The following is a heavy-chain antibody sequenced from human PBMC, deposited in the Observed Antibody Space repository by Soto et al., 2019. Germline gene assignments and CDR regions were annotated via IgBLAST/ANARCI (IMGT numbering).Heavy chain of an antibody. CDR1: GGSISSYY. J-gene: IGHJ4*02. V-gene: IGHV4-59*08. Sequence: SETLSLTCTVSGGSISSYYWSWIRQPPGKGLEWIGYIYYSGSTNYNPSLKSRVTISVDTSKNQFSLKLSSVTAADTAVYYCARHRQQLVRVYYFDYWGQGTLVTVSS. CDR2: IYYSGST. D-gene: IGHD6-13*01. CDR3: ARHRQQLVRVYYFDY.